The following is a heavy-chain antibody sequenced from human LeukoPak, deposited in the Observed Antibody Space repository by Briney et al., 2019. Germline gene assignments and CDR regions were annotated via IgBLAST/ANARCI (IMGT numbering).Heavy chain of an antibody. CDR1: GYTFTSYY. CDR2: VNPSGGST. D-gene: IGHD3-22*01. CDR3: ASTGHDSSAYFYF. Sequence: ASVKVSCKASGYTFTSYYMHWVRQAPGQGLEWMGIVNPSGGSTSYAQKFQGRVTMTRDTSISTAYMELSRLRSDDTAVYYCASTGHDSSAYFYFWGQGTLVTVSS. V-gene: IGHV1-46*01. J-gene: IGHJ4*02.